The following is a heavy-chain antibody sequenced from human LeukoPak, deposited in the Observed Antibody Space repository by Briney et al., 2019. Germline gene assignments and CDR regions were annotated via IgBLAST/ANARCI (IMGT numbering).Heavy chain of an antibody. Sequence: GGSLRLSCAASGFTFSSYSMNWVRQAPGKRLEWVSSISSSSSYIYYAASVKGRFTISRDNAKNSMYPQMNSLRAEDTAVYYCARDGVAARPFSFGNWFDPWGQGTLVTASS. J-gene: IGHJ5*02. D-gene: IGHD6-6*01. CDR2: ISSSSSYI. CDR1: GFTFSSYS. V-gene: IGHV3-21*01. CDR3: ARDGVAARPFSFGNWFDP.